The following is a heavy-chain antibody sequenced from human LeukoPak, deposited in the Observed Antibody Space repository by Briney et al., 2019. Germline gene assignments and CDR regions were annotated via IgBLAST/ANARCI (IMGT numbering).Heavy chain of an antibody. CDR3: ARDLGYSYGYHQNDAFDI. CDR1: GFTFSTYS. V-gene: IGHV3-48*02. D-gene: IGHD5-18*01. J-gene: IGHJ3*02. CDR2: ISSSSSTL. Sequence: PGGSVRLSCAASGFTFSTYSMNWVRQAPGKGLEWVSYISSSSSTLYYADSVKGRFTISRDNAKNSLYLQMNSLRDEDTAVYYCARDLGYSYGYHQNDAFDIWGKGTMVTVSS.